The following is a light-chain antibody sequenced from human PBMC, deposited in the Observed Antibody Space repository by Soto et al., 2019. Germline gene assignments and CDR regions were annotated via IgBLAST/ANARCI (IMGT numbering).Light chain of an antibody. V-gene: IGKV4-1*01. Sequence: DIVMTQSPDSLALSLGERATINCKSSQSVLYSSTGRNYLVWYQQKAGQPPKLLIYWASTRDSGVPDRFSGSGSGTDFTLTISNLQAEDVAVYYCQQHHSTPLTFGQGTRLEIK. J-gene: IGKJ5*01. CDR3: QQHHSTPLT. CDR2: WAS. CDR1: QSVLYSSTGRNY.